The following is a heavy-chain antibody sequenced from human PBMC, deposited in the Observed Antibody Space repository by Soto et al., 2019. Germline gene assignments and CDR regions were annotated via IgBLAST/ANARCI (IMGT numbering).Heavy chain of an antibody. CDR2: IYYSGST. Sequence: QVQLQESGPGLVKPSQTLSLTCTVSGGSISIGGYYWSWIRQHPGKGLEWIGYIYYSGSTYYNPSLKSRVTISVDTSKNQFSLKLSSVTAADTAVYYCAREGEVVVAARLYGMDVWGQGTTVTVSS. D-gene: IGHD2-15*01. CDR1: GGSISIGGYY. J-gene: IGHJ6*02. CDR3: AREGEVVVAARLYGMDV. V-gene: IGHV4-31*03.